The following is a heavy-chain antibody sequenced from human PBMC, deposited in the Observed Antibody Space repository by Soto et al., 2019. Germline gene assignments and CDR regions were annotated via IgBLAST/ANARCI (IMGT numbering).Heavy chain of an antibody. CDR3: VSSSGWYSPCPHTTNIDY. Sequence: SLKVSCKASGGAFSSYAISWVRQAPGQGLEWMGGIIPIFGTANYAQKFQGRVTITADESTSTAYMELSSLRSEDTAVYYCVSSSGWYSPCPHTTNIDYWGQGTLLTVSS. CDR2: IIPIFGTA. D-gene: IGHD6-19*01. V-gene: IGHV1-69*13. CDR1: GGAFSSYA. J-gene: IGHJ4*02.